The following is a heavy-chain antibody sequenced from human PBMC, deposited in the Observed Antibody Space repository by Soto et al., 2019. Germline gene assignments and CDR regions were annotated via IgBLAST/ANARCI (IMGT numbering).Heavy chain of an antibody. CDR2: INPSGGST. D-gene: IGHD1-1*01. CDR1: GYTFTSYY. V-gene: IGHV1-46*01. J-gene: IGHJ4*02. CDR3: ARVPLVARTKYSSDY. Sequence: GASVKVSCKASGYTFTSYYMHWVRQAPGQGLEWMGIINPSGGSTSYAQKFQGRVTMTRDTSTSTVYMELSSLRSEDTAVYYCARVPLVARTKYSSDYWGQGPLVTVSS.